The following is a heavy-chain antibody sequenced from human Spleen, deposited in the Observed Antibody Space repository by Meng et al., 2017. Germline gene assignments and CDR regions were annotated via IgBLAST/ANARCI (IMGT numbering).Heavy chain of an antibody. V-gene: IGHV3-21*01. CDR3: VRAPQWELPNYYFDS. Sequence: GGSLRLSCAASGFTFSDYSMNWVRQAPGRGLEWVAFIGSSSGYIYYTDSVKGRFTISRDNAKNSLYLQMNSLRADDTAVYFCVRAPQWELPNYYFDSWGQGTLVTVSS. J-gene: IGHJ4*02. CDR1: GFTFSDYS. CDR2: IGSSSGYI. D-gene: IGHD1-26*01.